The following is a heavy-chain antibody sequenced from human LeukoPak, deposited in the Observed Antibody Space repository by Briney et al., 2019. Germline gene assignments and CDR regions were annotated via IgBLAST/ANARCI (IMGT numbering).Heavy chain of an antibody. D-gene: IGHD6-19*01. V-gene: IGHV3-48*03. CDR3: ARGNLFSGWYDIYYFDY. J-gene: IGHJ4*02. CDR2: ISLSADTL. CDR1: GFTFRNYE. Sequence: GGSLRLPCAASGFTFRNYEMNWVRQAPGKGRDWVSYISLSADTLYYADSVRGRFTISRDNAKNSLYLQMNSLRAGDTAVYYCARGNLFSGWYDIYYFDYWGQGTLVTVSS.